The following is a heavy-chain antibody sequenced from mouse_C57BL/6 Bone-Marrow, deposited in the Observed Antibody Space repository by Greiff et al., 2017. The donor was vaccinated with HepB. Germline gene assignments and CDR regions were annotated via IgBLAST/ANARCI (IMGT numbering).Heavy chain of an antibody. V-gene: IGHV5-17*01. J-gene: IGHJ2*01. CDR1: GFTFSDYG. D-gene: IGHD2-3*01. Sequence: EVQVVESGGGLVKPGGSLKLSCAASGFTFSDYGMHWVRQAPEKGLEWVAYISSGSSTIYYADTVKGRFTISRDNAKNTLFLQMTSLRSEDTAMYYCARIYDGYSYYFDYWGQGTTLTVSS. CDR2: ISSGSSTI. CDR3: ARIYDGYSYYFDY.